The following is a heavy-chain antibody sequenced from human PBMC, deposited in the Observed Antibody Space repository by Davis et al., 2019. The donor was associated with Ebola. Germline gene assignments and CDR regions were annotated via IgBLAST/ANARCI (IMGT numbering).Heavy chain of an antibody. CDR2: ISYDGSNK. D-gene: IGHD6-6*01. J-gene: IGHJ4*02. Sequence: GESLKISCAASGFTFSSYAMHWVRQAPGKGLEWVAVISYDGSNKYYADSVKGRFTISRDNSKNTAYLQMNSLKTEDTAVYYCETSSSSGGDYWGQGTLVTVSS. CDR1: GFTFSSYA. V-gene: IGHV3-30-3*01. CDR3: ETSSSSGGDY.